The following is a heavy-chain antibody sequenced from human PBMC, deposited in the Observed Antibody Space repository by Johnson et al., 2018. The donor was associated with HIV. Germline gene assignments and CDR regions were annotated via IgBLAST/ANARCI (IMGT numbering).Heavy chain of an antibody. J-gene: IGHJ3*02. D-gene: IGHD1-14*01. CDR1: GFTFSSYG. V-gene: IGHV3-30*03. Sequence: VQLVESGGGVVQPGRSLRLSCAASGFTFSSYGMHWVRQAPGKGLEWVAVIAYDGSNKYYADSVKGRFTISRDNSENSLYLQMNSLRAEDTAVYYCARDGRFPEVAFDIWGQGTMFTVSS. CDR2: IAYDGSNK. CDR3: ARDGRFPEVAFDI.